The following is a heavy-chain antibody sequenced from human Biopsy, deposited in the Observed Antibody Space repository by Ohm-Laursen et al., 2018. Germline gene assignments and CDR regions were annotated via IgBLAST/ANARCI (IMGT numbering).Heavy chain of an antibody. V-gene: IGHV3-11*01. D-gene: IGHD3-10*01. CDR1: GFTFDDYY. J-gene: IGHJ4*02. CDR3: ATDGAGSYNEN. CDR2: ISGSGVTK. Sequence: SLTLSCTASGFTFDDYYMSWIRQAPGKGLEWLSYISGSGVTKMYADSVKGRFTVSRDNAKNSLYLEMNNLTVEDTAVYYCATDGAGSYNENWGQGTLVSVSS.